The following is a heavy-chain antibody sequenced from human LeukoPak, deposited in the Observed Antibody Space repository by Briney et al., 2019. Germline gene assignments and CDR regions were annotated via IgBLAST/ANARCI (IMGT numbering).Heavy chain of an antibody. D-gene: IGHD3-10*01. CDR2: ISYDGSNK. Sequence: WGSLRLSCAASGFTFSSYAMHWVRQAPGKGLEWVAVISYDGSNKYYADSVKGRFTISRDNSKNTLYLQMNSLRAEDTAVYYCARVFDGSGRKYAFDIWGQGTMVTVSS. CDR3: ARVFDGSGRKYAFDI. J-gene: IGHJ3*02. V-gene: IGHV3-30*04. CDR1: GFTFSSYA.